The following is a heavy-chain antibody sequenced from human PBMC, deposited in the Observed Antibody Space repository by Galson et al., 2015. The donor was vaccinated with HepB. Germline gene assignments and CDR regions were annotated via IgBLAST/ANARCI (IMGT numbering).Heavy chain of an antibody. CDR1: GFTFDHHC. Sequence: SLRLSCAASGFTFDHHCMSWVRQAPGKGLEWVASIKQDGTEKYYVDSVRGRFTISRDNAKNSVYLQMNSLRAGDTAVYYCARDVAVAVLGSFDIWGQGTMVTVSS. V-gene: IGHV3-7*01. CDR2: IKQDGTEK. J-gene: IGHJ3*02. D-gene: IGHD6-19*01. CDR3: ARDVAVAVLGSFDI.